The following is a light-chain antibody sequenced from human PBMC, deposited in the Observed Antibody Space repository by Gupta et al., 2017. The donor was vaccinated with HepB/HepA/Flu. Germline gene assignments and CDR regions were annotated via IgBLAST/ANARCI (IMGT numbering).Light chain of an antibody. CDR2: NNN. CDR3: AAGDDSLNGWV. Sequence: QSVLTQPPSASGTPGQRVTISCSGSSSNIGSNTVNWYQQLPGTAPKLLIYNNNQRPSGVPDRISGSKSGTSASLAISGLQAEDEADYYCAAGDDSLNGWVFGGGTKLTVL. V-gene: IGLV1-44*01. J-gene: IGLJ3*02. CDR1: SSNIGSNT.